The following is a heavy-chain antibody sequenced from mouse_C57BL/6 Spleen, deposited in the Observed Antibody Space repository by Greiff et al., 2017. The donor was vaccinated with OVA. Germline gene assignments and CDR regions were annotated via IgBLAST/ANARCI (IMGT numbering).Heavy chain of an antibody. V-gene: IGHV5-12*01. Sequence: EVQVVESGGGLVQPGGSLKLSCAASGFTFSDYYMYWVRQTPEKRLEWVAYISNGGGSTYYPDTVKGRFTISRDNAKNTLYLQMSRLKSEDTAMYYCAALRGAYWGQGTLVTVSA. D-gene: IGHD1-1*01. CDR1: GFTFSDYY. CDR3: AALRGAY. J-gene: IGHJ3*01. CDR2: ISNGGGST.